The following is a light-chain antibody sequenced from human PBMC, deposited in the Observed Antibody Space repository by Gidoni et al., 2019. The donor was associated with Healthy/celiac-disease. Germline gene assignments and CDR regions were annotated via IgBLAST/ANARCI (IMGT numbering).Light chain of an antibody. CDR3: QQYDNRGAEFT. CDR2: DAS. V-gene: IGKV1-33*01. J-gene: IGKJ3*01. Sequence: DIQMTQSPSSLSASVGDRVTITCQASQDISNYLNWYQQKPGKAPKLLIYDASNLETGVPSRFSGSGSGTDFTFTISSLQPEDIATYYCQQYDNRGAEFTFGPGTKVDIK. CDR1: QDISNY.